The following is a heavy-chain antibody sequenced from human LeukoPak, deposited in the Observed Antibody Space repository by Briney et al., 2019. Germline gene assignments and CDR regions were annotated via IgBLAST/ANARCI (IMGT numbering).Heavy chain of an antibody. CDR3: ARESRGSTYYYYYYMDV. CDR1: GYTFTGYY. Sequence: ASVKVSCKASGYTFTGYYMHWVRQAPGQGLEWMGWLNPNSGGTNYAQKFQGRVTMTRDTSISTAYMELSRLRSDDTAAYYCARESRGSTYYYYYYMDVWGKGTTVTISS. CDR2: LNPNSGGT. J-gene: IGHJ6*03. V-gene: IGHV1-2*02. D-gene: IGHD5-12*01.